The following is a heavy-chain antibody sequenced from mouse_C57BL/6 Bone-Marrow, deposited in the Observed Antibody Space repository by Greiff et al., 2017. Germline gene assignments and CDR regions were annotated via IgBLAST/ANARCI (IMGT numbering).Heavy chain of an antibody. CDR1: GYTFTSYW. J-gene: IGHJ2*01. Sequence: QVHVKQPGAELVKPGASVKMSCKASGYTFTSYWITWVKQRPGQGLEWIGDIYPGSGSTNYNEKFKSKATLTVDTSSSTAYMQLSSLTSEDSAVYYCARGGPGYFDYWGQGTTLTVSS. V-gene: IGHV1-55*01. D-gene: IGHD1-1*02. CDR2: IYPGSGST. CDR3: ARGGPGYFDY.